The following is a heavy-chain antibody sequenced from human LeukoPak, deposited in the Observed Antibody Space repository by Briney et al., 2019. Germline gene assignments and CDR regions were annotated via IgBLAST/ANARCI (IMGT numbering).Heavy chain of an antibody. CDR2: IYYSGST. D-gene: IGHD4-17*01. V-gene: IGHV4-59*13. CDR3: ARTTVTTSGVNWFDP. CDR1: GGSISSYY. J-gene: IGHJ5*02. Sequence: SETLSLTCTVSGGSISSYYWSWIRQPPGKGLEWIGYIYYSGSTNYNPSLKSRVTISVDTSKNQFSLKLSSVTAADTAVYYCARTTVTTSGVNWFDPWGQGTPVTVSS.